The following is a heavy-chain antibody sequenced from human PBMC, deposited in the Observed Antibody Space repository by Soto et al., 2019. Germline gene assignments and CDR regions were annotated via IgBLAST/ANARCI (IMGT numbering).Heavy chain of an antibody. CDR3: AKTLSAGYSSSWYSPEYDY. D-gene: IGHD6-13*01. V-gene: IGHV3-23*01. Sequence: GSLRLSCSASGFTFSIYAMSWVRQAPGKGLDWVSAISGSGGSTYYAYSVKGRFTISRDNSKNTLYLQMNSLRAEDTAVYYCAKTLSAGYSSSWYSPEYDYWGQGTLVTVSS. CDR1: GFTFSIYA. CDR2: ISGSGGST. J-gene: IGHJ4*02.